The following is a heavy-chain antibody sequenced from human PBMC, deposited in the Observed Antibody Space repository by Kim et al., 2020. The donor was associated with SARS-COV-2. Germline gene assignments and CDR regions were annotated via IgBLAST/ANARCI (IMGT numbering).Heavy chain of an antibody. D-gene: IGHD3-22*01. CDR2: INPNSGGT. CDR3: ARGRSYYYDSSGYPNDAFDI. V-gene: IGHV1-2*02. CDR1: GYTFTGYY. J-gene: IGHJ3*02. Sequence: ASVKVSCKASGYTFTGYYMHWVRQAPGQGLEWMGWINPNSGGTNYAQKFQGRVTMTRDTSISTAYMELSRLRSDDTAVYYCARGRSYYYDSSGYPNDAFDIWGQGTMVTVSS.